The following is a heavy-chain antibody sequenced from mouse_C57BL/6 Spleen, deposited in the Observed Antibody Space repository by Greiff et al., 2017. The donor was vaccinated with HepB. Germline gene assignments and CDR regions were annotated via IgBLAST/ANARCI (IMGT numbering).Heavy chain of an antibody. J-gene: IGHJ2*01. Sequence: VQLQQSGPELVKPGASVKMSCKASGYTFTDYYMHWVKQKPGKGLEWIGEIYPGSGNTYYNEKFKGKATLTADTSSSTAYMQLSSLTSEDSAVYFCARRDYYGSSYFDDWGQGTTLTVSS. CDR2: YPGSGNTY. V-gene: IGHV1-83*01. CDR3: RRDYYGSSYFDD. D-gene: IGHD1-1*01. CDR1: YTFTDYYM.